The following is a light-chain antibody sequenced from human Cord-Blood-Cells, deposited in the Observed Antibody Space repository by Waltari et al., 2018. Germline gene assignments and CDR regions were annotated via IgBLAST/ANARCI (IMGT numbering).Light chain of an antibody. Sequence: DVVMTQSPLSLPVTLGQPASISCRSSQSLVYSDGNTYLNWYQQKPGQAPRLLIYDASNRATGIPARFSGSGSGTDFTLTISSLEPEDFAVYYCQQRSNWMYTFGQGTKLEIK. CDR3: QQRSNWMYT. J-gene: IGKJ2*01. V-gene: IGKV2-30*01. CDR1: QSLVYSDGNTY. CDR2: DAS.